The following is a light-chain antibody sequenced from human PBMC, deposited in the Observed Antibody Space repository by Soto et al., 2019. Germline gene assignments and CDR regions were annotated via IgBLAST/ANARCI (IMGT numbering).Light chain of an antibody. V-gene: IGKV1-39*01. CDR3: QQSYSTPRT. CDR2: AAS. Sequence: DIQMTQSPSSLSASVGDRVTVTCRASQSISIYLNRYQQKPGKVPKLLIYAASSLQSGVPSRFSGSGSGTDFTLTISSLQPEDFATYFCQQSYSTPRTFGQGTKVDIK. CDR1: QSISIY. J-gene: IGKJ1*01.